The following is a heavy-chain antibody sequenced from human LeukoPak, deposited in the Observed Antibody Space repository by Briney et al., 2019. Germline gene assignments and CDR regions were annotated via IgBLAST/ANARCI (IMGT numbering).Heavy chain of an antibody. J-gene: IGHJ4*02. CDR2: ISWHSGSI. V-gene: IGHV3-9*01. CDR3: AKDIWQWLGKYYFDY. CDR1: GFTFDDYA. Sequence: GSSLSLSCAASGFTFDDYAMHWVRQAPGKGLEWVSGISWHSGSIGYAESVKGRLTISRDHTKNSLYLQKNNLRAEDTALYYCAKDIWQWLGKYYFDYWGQGTLVTVSS. D-gene: IGHD6-19*01.